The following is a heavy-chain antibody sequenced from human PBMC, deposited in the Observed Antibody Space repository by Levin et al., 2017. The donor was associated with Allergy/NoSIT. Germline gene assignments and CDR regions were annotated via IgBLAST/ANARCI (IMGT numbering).Heavy chain of an antibody. J-gene: IGHJ6*02. CDR3: ARELRGYYYGMDV. CDR1: GGSISSGGYY. V-gene: IGHV4-31*03. Sequence: SETLSLTCTVSGGSISSGGYYCSWIRQHPGKGLEWIGYIYYSGSTYYNPSLKSRVTISVDTSKNQFSLKLSSVTAADTAVYYCARELRGYYYGMDVWGQGTTVTVSS. CDR2: IYYSGST.